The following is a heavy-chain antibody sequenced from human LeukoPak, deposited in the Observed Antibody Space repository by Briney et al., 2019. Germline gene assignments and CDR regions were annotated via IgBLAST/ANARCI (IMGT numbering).Heavy chain of an antibody. CDR3: VKDAVERNGVFDSFDI. J-gene: IGHJ3*02. V-gene: IGHV3-23*01. Sequence: QAGGSLRLSCAASGFTFSNAWMSWVRQAPGKGLEWVSHIGGGGDDTEYADSVKGHFTVSRDNSKNMMYLQMNSLRAEDTAVYYCVKDAVERNGVFDSFDIWGQGAMVIVSS. CDR1: GFTFSNAW. CDR2: IGGGGDDT. D-gene: IGHD2-8*01.